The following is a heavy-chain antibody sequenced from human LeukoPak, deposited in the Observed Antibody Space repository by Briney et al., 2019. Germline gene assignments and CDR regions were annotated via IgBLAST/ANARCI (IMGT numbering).Heavy chain of an antibody. Sequence: GASVQVSCKASGYTFTRYHMHWVRQAPGQGLEWMGWINANSGGTNYAQKFQGRVTIPRETSISTAFMELSRLSSDDTAVYYCACASGKYYNGNYFDYWGQGTLVTVSS. J-gene: IGHJ4*02. V-gene: IGHV1-2*02. CDR3: ACASGKYYNGNYFDY. CDR2: INANSGGT. D-gene: IGHD3-10*01. CDR1: GYTFTRYH.